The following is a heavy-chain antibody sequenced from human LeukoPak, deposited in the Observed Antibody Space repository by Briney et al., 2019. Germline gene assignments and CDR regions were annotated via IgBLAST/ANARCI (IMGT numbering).Heavy chain of an antibody. Sequence: SETLSLTCAVSGASITSSHWWSWARQPPGKGLEWIGEINHSGSTNYNPSLKSRVTISVDTSKNQFSLKLSSVTAADTAVYYCARPSVNWNDGAFDIWGQGTMVTVSS. CDR1: GASITSSHW. D-gene: IGHD1-20*01. CDR3: ARPSVNWNDGAFDI. V-gene: IGHV4-4*02. CDR2: INHSGST. J-gene: IGHJ3*02.